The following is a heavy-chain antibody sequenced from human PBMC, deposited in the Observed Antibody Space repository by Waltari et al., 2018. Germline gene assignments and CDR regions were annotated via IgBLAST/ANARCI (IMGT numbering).Heavy chain of an antibody. CDR1: GGSFSDYY. D-gene: IGHD1-26*01. J-gene: IGHJ4*02. Sequence: QVQLHQGGAGLLKPSETLSLTCVVYGGSFSDYYWSWIRQPPGKGLEWLGEIKQRRRTNYNPSVKSRATMSLYTSKNQFSLKLSSLTAADTAVYYCAGGTASAWELGHSWGQGTLVTVSS. CDR3: AGGTASAWELGHS. CDR2: IKQRRRT. V-gene: IGHV4-34*01.